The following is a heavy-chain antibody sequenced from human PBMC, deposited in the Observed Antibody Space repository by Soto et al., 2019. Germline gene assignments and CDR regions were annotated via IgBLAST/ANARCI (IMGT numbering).Heavy chain of an antibody. D-gene: IGHD4-17*01. CDR3: ARMTTQIYYYYYGMDV. CDR1: GGSISSYY. CDR2: IYYSGST. Sequence: SETLSLTCTVSGGSISSYYWSWIRQSPGKGLEWIGYIYYSGSTNYNPSLKSRVTISVDTSKNQFSLKLSSVTAADTAVYYCARMTTQIYYYYYGMDVWGQGTTVT. J-gene: IGHJ6*02. V-gene: IGHV4-59*08.